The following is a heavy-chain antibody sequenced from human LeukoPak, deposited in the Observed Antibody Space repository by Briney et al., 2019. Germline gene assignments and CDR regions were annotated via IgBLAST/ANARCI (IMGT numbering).Heavy chain of an antibody. D-gene: IGHD6-13*01. V-gene: IGHV3-15*01. CDR1: GFTFSNAW. CDR3: TTVSSWYGGDYYYGMDV. CDR2: IKSKTDGGTT. J-gene: IGHJ6*04. Sequence: GGSLRLSCAASGFTFSNAWMSWVRQAPGKGLEWVGRIKSKTDGGTTDYAAPVKGRFTISRDDSKNTLYLQMNSLKTEDTAVYYCTTVSSWYGGDYYYGMDVWGKGTTVTVSS.